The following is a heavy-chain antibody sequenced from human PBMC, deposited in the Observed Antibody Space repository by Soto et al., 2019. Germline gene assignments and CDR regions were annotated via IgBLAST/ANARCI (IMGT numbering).Heavy chain of an antibody. CDR3: AKVKEISVWFGGPFDY. Sequence: GGSLRLSCAASGFTFSSYGMHWVRQAPGKGLEWVAVISYDGSNKYYADSVKGRFTISRDNSKNTLYLQMNSLRAEDTAVYYCAKVKEISVWFGGPFDYWGQGTLVTVSS. CDR1: GFTFSSYG. V-gene: IGHV3-30*18. CDR2: ISYDGSNK. D-gene: IGHD3-10*01. J-gene: IGHJ4*02.